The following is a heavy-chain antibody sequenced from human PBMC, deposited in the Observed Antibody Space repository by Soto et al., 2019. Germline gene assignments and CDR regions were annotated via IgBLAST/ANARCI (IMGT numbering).Heavy chain of an antibody. Sequence: SLKISCNASAYSFTSYWISWVRQMPGKGLEWMGRIDSSDSYTNYSPSFQGHVTSSTDKSISTAYRQWSSLKASHTPMYYCARLGITTPYRMDVWGQATKVTVYS. V-gene: IGHV5-10-1*01. J-gene: IGHJ6*02. CDR1: AYSFTSYW. D-gene: IGHD4-4*01. CDR2: IDSSDSYT. CDR3: ARLGITTPYRMDV.